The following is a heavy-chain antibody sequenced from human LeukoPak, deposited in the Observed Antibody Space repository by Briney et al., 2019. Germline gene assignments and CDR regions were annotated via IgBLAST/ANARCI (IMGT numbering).Heavy chain of an antibody. V-gene: IGHV3-23*01. CDR1: GFTFSIYA. CDR2: ISGSSSST. D-gene: IGHD6-13*01. CDR3: AKGGGIAAPGGDFDY. Sequence: PGGSLRLSCAASGFTFSIYAMSWVRQAPGKWPEWVSGISGSSSSTYFSGSVKGRFTISRDNSKNTLSLQMNSLRAEDTAAYYCAKGGGIAAPGGDFDYWGQGTLVTVSS. J-gene: IGHJ4*02.